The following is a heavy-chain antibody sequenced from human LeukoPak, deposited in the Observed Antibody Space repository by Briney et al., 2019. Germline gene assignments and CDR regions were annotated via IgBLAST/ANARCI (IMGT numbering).Heavy chain of an antibody. D-gene: IGHD5-18*01. CDR3: ARVSGAIVNSYYFDY. CDR1: GYSISRGYY. CDR2: IYHSGST. Sequence: SETLSLTCTVSGYSISRGYYWGWIRQPPGKGLEGIGSIYHSGSTYYNPSLKSRVTISVDTSKNQFSLKLSSVTAADTAVYYCARVSGAIVNSYYFDYWGQGTLVTVSS. J-gene: IGHJ4*02. V-gene: IGHV4-38-2*02.